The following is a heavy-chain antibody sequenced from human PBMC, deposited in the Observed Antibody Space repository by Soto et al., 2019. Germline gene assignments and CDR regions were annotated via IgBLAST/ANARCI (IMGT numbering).Heavy chain of an antibody. D-gene: IGHD2-15*01. CDR3: SRGILV. Sequence: QVQLQESGPGLVKPSQTLSLTCTVSGGSMYSGGYCWSWIRQHPGEGLEWIGCISYGGTTSYNPSLKSRVIISVDTSKNQFSLQLTSVTAADTAVYYCSRGILVWGQGTLITVSS. J-gene: IGHJ4*02. CDR1: GGSMYSGGYC. CDR2: ISYGGTT. V-gene: IGHV4-31*03.